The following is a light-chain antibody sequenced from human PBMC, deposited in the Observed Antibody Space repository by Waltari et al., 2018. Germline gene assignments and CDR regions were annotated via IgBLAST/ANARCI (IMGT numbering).Light chain of an antibody. V-gene: IGLV8-61*01. CDR1: SGSVSPTSY. CDR3: SLYMGSGIWV. CDR2: KAN. Sequence: QTVVTQEPSFSVSPGGTVTLTCALSSGSVSPTSYATWYQQTPGQAPRTLVYKANSRSSGVPDRFSGSILGNKAALTITGAQADDESDYYCSLYMGSGIWVFGGGTKLTVL. J-gene: IGLJ3*02.